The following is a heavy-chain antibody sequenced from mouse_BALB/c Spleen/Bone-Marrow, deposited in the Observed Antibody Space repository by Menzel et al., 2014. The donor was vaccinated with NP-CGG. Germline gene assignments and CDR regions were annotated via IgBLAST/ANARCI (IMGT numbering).Heavy chain of an antibody. V-gene: IGHV4-1*02. D-gene: IGHD2-2*01. CDR1: GFDFSRYW. CDR2: INPDSSTI. Sequence: EVQLQQSGGGLVQPGGSLKLSCAASGFDFSRYWMSWVRQAPGKGLEWIGEINPDSSTINYTPSLKDKFIISRDNAKNTPDLQMSKVRSEDTALYYCARRGGYFAYWGQGTLVTVSA. CDR3: ARRGGYFAY. J-gene: IGHJ3*01.